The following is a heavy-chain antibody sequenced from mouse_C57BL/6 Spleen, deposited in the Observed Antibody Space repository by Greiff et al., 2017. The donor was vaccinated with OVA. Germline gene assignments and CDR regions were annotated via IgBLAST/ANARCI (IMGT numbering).Heavy chain of an antibody. J-gene: IGHJ2*01. CDR1: GYTFTSYW. Sequence: QVQLQQPGAELVRPGSSVKLSCKASGYTFTSYWMDWVKQRPGQGLEWIGNIYPSDSETHYNQKFKDKATLTVDKSSSTAYMQLSSLTSEDSAVYYCARSGSYYGSSYDYFDYWGQGTTLTVSS. V-gene: IGHV1-61*01. CDR2: IYPSDSET. CDR3: ARSGSYYGSSYDYFDY. D-gene: IGHD1-1*01.